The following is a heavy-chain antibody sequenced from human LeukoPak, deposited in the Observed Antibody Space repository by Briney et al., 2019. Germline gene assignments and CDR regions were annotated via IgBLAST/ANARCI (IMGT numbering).Heavy chain of an antibody. Sequence: ASAKVSCKVSGYTLTELSMHWVRQAPGKGLEWMGGFDPEDGETIYTQKFRGRVTMTEDTSTDTAYMELSSLRSEDTAVYYCAAEQWELLSEYFQHWGQGTLVTVAS. D-gene: IGHD1-26*01. CDR2: FDPEDGET. CDR1: GYTLTELS. J-gene: IGHJ1*01. V-gene: IGHV1-24*01. CDR3: AAEQWELLSEYFQH.